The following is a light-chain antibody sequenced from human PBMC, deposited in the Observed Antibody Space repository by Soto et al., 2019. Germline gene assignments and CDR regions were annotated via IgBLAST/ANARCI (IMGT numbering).Light chain of an antibody. V-gene: IGLV3-21*04. CDR1: NIGTKS. CDR2: YDT. Sequence: SYELTQPPSVSVAPGKTASITCGGNNIGTKSVHWYQQKSGQAPVLVIYYDTDRPSGIPERFSGSNSGNTATLTISSVEAGDEADYFCQVGNSGPAHLVFGGGTKLTVL. CDR3: QVGNSGPAHLV. J-gene: IGLJ2*01.